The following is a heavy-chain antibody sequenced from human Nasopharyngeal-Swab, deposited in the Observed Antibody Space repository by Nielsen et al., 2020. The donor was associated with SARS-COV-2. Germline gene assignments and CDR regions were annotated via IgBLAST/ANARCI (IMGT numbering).Heavy chain of an antibody. J-gene: IGHJ4*02. CDR2: VRSKGNNYAT. CDR3: TRCGGGCYSGRDY. D-gene: IGHD2-15*01. Sequence: GESLKISCAASGFTFSDSAIHWVRQASGKGLEWVGRVRSKGNNYATAYSASVKGRFIIFRDDPTNTAYLQMNSLKTEDTAMYYCTRCGGGCYSGRDYLGQGTLVTVSS. V-gene: IGHV3-73*01. CDR1: GFTFSDSA.